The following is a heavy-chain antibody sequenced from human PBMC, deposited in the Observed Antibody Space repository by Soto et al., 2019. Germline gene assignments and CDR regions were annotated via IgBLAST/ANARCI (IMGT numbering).Heavy chain of an antibody. CDR2: ISNDGSNE. V-gene: IGHV3-30*03. CDR3: ARGRRSSDGSGYSKAFDI. D-gene: IGHD3-22*01. J-gene: IGHJ3*02. Sequence: PGGSLRLSCAGSGFTFRWFGMNWVRQAPGKGLEWVARISNDGSNEYYVDSVKGRFTISRDNSKNTLYLQMDSLRAEDTAVYYCARGRRSSDGSGYSKAFDIWGQGAMVTVSS. CDR1: GFTFRWFG.